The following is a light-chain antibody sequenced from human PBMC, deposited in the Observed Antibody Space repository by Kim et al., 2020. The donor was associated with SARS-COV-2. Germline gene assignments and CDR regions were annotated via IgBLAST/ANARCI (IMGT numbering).Light chain of an antibody. CDR3: AAWDDNLNVL. CDR2: RND. CDR1: RSDIGSKT. V-gene: IGLV1-44*01. Sequence: PGRRITISCSVRRSDIGSKTVNWYQHLPGLAPKLLIFRNDQRPSGVPARFSASKSGTSASLTITGLQSEDEADYYCAAWDDNLNVLFGGGTQLTVL. J-gene: IGLJ2*01.